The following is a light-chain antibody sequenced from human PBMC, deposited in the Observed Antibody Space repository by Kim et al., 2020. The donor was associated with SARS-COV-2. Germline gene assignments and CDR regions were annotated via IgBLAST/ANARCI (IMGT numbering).Light chain of an antibody. J-gene: IGKJ1*01. CDR3: LQHNSFPWT. Sequence: DIQMTQSPSSLSASVGDRVTITCRASQGIRNDLTWYQQKPGKAPKRLIYVASTLQSGVPSRFSGSGSGTEFTLTISSLQPEDFATYYCLQHNSFPWTFGQGTKVDIK. CDR1: QGIRND. CDR2: VAS. V-gene: IGKV1-17*01.